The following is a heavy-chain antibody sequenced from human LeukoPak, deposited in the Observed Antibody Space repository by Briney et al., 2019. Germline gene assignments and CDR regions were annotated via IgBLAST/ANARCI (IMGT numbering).Heavy chain of an antibody. Sequence: SETLSLTCTVSGGSISSYYWSWIRQPPGKGLEWIGYIYYSGSTNYNPSLKSRVTISVDTSKNQFSLKLSSVTAADTAVYYCASSPKDFWSGYYLKGYFDYWGQGTLVTVSS. CDR2: IYYSGST. D-gene: IGHD3-3*01. CDR1: GGSISSYY. CDR3: ASSPKDFWSGYYLKGYFDY. V-gene: IGHV4-59*01. J-gene: IGHJ4*02.